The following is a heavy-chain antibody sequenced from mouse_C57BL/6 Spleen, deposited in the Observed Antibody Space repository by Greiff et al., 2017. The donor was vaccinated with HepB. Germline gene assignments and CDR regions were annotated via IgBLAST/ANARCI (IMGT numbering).Heavy chain of an antibody. J-gene: IGHJ2*01. V-gene: IGHV1-64*01. CDR2: IHPNSGST. CDR3: ARSTAQSEYYFDY. D-gene: IGHD3-2*02. CDR1: GYTFTSYW. Sequence: QVQLQQPGAELVKPGASVKLSCKASGYTFTSYWMHWVKQRPGQGLEWIGMIHPNSGSTNYNEKFKSKATLTVDKSSSTAYMQLSSLTSEDSAVYYCARSTAQSEYYFDYWGQGTTLTVSS.